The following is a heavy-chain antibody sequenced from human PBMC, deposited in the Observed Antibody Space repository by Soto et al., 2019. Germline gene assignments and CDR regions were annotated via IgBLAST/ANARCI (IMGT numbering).Heavy chain of an antibody. CDR3: ARASLTIFGAPYGMDV. Sequence: RASVKVSCKASGYPFTRYSIRWVRQARGQGLEWMGWISGYNGDTEYSKNFQGRLTMTIDTSTTTASMELRSLRSDDTAVYYCARASLTIFGAPYGMDVWGQGTSVTVSS. V-gene: IGHV1-18*04. CDR1: GYPFTRYS. J-gene: IGHJ6*02. D-gene: IGHD3-3*01. CDR2: ISGYNGDT.